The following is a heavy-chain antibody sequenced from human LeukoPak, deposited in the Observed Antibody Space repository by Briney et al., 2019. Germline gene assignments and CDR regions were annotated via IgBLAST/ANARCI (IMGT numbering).Heavy chain of an antibody. D-gene: IGHD4-23*01. CDR3: ARDKFAVVTPRLFDP. V-gene: IGHV3-21*01. J-gene: IGHJ5*02. Sequence: PGGSLRLSCAASGFTFSSYSMSWVRQAPGKGLEWVSSIRTSGTYTYYADSVKGRFTISRDNAKNSLYLQMNSLRAEDTAVYYCARDKFAVVTPRLFDPWGQGTLVTVSS. CDR1: GFTFSSYS. CDR2: IRTSGTYT.